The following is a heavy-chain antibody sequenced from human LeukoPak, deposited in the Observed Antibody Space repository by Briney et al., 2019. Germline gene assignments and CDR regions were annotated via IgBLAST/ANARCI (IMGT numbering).Heavy chain of an antibody. V-gene: IGHV3-66*01. CDR3: ARGFGSSWPISDY. D-gene: IGHD6-13*01. J-gene: IGHJ4*02. CDR2: IYSGGST. CDR1: GFTVRSNY. Sequence: GGSLRLSCAASGFTVRSNYMSWVRQAPGKGLEWVSVIYSGGSTYYADSVKGRFTISRDNSKNTLYLQMNSLRAEDTAVYYCARGFGSSWPISDYWGQGTLVTVSS.